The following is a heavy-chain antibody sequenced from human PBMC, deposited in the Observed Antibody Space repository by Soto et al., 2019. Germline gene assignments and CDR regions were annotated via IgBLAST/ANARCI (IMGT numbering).Heavy chain of an antibody. CDR1: GGTFSSYA. CDR3: GREWSVDRGSRYGYARFYY. Sequence: QVQLVQSGAEVKKPGSSVKVSCKASGGTFSSYAISWVRQAPGQGLEWMGGIIPIFGTANYAQKFQGRVTITADDSTSTACMELRSLRSEDTAMYYCGREWSVDRGSRYGYARFYYWGQGVLVTVSS. J-gene: IGHJ4*02. D-gene: IGHD5-18*01. CDR2: IIPIFGTA. V-gene: IGHV1-69*12.